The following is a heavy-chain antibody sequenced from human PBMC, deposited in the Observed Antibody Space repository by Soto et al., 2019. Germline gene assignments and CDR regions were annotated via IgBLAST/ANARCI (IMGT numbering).Heavy chain of an antibody. CDR3: ARRGGGTYPYYFDY. J-gene: IGHJ4*02. CDR2: IIHSGRT. D-gene: IGHD3-16*01. CDR1: GGSFSGQY. Sequence: SETLSLTCAVYGGSFSGQYCSWIRQPPGKGLEWIGEIIHSGRTNYNPSLKSRVTISLDTSRNQFSLKLSSVTAADTAVYYCARRGGGTYPYYFDYWGRGTLVTVSS. V-gene: IGHV4-34*12.